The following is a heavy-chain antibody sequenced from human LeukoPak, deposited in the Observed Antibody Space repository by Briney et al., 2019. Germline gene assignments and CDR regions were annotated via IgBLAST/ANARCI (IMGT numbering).Heavy chain of an antibody. CDR1: GFTFSNSW. CDR2: INPDGSKV. Sequence: GGSLRLSCAAYGFTFSNSWMTWVRQTPGKDLEWVATINPDGSKVAYVGSVKGRFTISRDNAKNSVYLQMSSLRVEETGVFYCARDRGYSSFDYWGQGALVAVSS. D-gene: IGHD2-15*01. CDR3: ARDRGYSSFDY. J-gene: IGHJ4*02. V-gene: IGHV3-7*01.